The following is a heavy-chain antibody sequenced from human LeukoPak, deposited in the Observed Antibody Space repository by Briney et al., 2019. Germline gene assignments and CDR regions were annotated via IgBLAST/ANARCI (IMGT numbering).Heavy chain of an antibody. D-gene: IGHD3-3*01. V-gene: IGHV3-66*01. J-gene: IGHJ5*02. CDR1: GFSVGSNY. CDR2: IYSGGNT. CDR3: ARDGVEELGNWFDP. Sequence: GGSLILSCAASGFSVGSNYMSWVRQAPGKGLEWVSIIYSGGNTYYADSVRGRFSLSRDISKNTIYLQMNNLRADDTAVYYCARDGVEELGNWFDPWGQGTLVTVSS.